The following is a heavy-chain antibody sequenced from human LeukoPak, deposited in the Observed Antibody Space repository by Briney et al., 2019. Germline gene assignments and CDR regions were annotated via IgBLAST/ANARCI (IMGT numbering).Heavy chain of an antibody. D-gene: IGHD2-15*01. CDR2: IYPSGGT. V-gene: IGHV4-4*07. CDR1: GGSISSYK. CDR3: ARDRDCSGGSCYYYYYGMDV. J-gene: IGHJ6*02. Sequence: SETLSLTCTVAGGSISSYKWSWIRQPAGKGLEWIGRIYPSGGTNYNPSLKSRVTMSVDTSKNQFSLKLRSVTAADTAVYYCARDRDCSGGSCYYYYYGMDVWGQGTTVTVSS.